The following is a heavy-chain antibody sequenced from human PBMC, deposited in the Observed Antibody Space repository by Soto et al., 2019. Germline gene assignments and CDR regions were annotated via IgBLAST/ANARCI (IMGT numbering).Heavy chain of an antibody. D-gene: IGHD5-12*01. CDR1: GGSISGYY. Sequence: TLSLTCTLSGGSISGYYWSWIRQPPGKGLEWIGYVYYSGSTKYNPSLESRVTISVEMSNNQFSLMLTSVTAADTAVYYCAKYRRTDAEGYRLDFWGPGTIVTVYS. V-gene: IGHV4-59*01. CDR2: VYYSGST. J-gene: IGHJ4*02. CDR3: AKYRRTDAEGYRLDF.